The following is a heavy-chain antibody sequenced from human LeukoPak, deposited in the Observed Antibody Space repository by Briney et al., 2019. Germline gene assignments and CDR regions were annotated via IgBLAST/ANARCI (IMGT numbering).Heavy chain of an antibody. D-gene: IGHD3-3*01. V-gene: IGHV4-34*01. Sequence: SETLSLTCAVYGGSFSGYYWSWIRQPPGKGLEWIGYIYYSGSTNYNPSLKSRVTISVDTSKNQFSLKLSSVTAADTAVYYCARGIWSGYYVYWGQGTLVTVSS. CDR2: IYYSGST. J-gene: IGHJ4*02. CDR3: ARGIWSGYYVY. CDR1: GGSFSGYY.